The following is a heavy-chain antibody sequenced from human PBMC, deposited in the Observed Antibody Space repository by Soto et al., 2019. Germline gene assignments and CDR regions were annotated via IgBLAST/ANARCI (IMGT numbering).Heavy chain of an antibody. CDR3: ARYRREAVAGYTLDN. CDR2: VYNSGST. V-gene: IGHV4-59*01. J-gene: IGHJ4*02. Sequence: SETLSLTCTVSGGSISSNYWAWIRQPPGKGLEWIGYVYNSGSTNYNPSLKSRVTISEDTSKSQFSLKVNSMTAADTAVYCCARYRREAVAGYTLDNWGQGILVTVSS. D-gene: IGHD6-13*01. CDR1: GGSISSNY.